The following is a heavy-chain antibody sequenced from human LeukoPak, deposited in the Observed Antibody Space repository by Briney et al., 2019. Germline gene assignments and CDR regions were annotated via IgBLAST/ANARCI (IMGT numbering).Heavy chain of an antibody. J-gene: IGHJ5*02. Sequence: GASVKVSCKASGYTFTGYYMHWVRQAPGQGLEWMGWIDPNSGNTGYAQKFQGRVTMTRNTSISTAYMELSSLRSEDTAVYYCAINPGIAAAGRWWFDPWGQGTLVTVSS. CDR2: IDPNSGNT. V-gene: IGHV1-8*02. CDR3: AINPGIAAAGRWWFDP. CDR1: GYTFTGYY. D-gene: IGHD6-13*01.